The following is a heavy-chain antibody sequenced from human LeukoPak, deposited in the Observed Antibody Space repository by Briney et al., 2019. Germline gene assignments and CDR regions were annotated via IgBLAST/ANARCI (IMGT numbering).Heavy chain of an antibody. J-gene: IGHJ6*02. V-gene: IGHV4-59*01. CDR1: GGSISSYY. Sequence: SATLSLTCTVSGGSISSYYWSWIRQPPGKGLEWIGYIYYSGSTNYNPSLKSRVTISVDTSKNQFSLKLSSVTAADTAVYYCARALRARITGTTASVYGMDVWGQGTTVTVSS. D-gene: IGHD1-20*01. CDR3: ARALRARITGTTASVYGMDV. CDR2: IYYSGST.